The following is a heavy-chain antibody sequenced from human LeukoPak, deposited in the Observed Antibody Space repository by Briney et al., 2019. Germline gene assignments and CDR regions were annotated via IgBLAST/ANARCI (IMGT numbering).Heavy chain of an antibody. CDR1: GFTFSSYS. CDR3: ARARGSYLLDY. D-gene: IGHD1-26*01. J-gene: IGHJ4*02. V-gene: IGHV3-21*01. Sequence: PGGSLRLSCAASGFTFSSYSMNWVRQAPGKGLEWVSSISSSSYIYYADSVKGRFAISRDNAKNSLYLQMNSLRAEDTAVYYCARARGSYLLDYWGQGTLVTVSS. CDR2: ISSSSYI.